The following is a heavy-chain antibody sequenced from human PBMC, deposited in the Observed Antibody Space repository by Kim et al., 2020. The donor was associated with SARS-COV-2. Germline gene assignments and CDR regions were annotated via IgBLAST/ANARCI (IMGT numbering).Heavy chain of an antibody. CDR3: TTDVAVTTRGDY. J-gene: IGHJ4*02. Sequence: DYAAPVKGRFNISRDDSIDTLYLQMNSLKAEDTAVYYCTTDVAVTTRGDYWGQGTLVTVSS. V-gene: IGHV3-15*01. D-gene: IGHD4-17*01.